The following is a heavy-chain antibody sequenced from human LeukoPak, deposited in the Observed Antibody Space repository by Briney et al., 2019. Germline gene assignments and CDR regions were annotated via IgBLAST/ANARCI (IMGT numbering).Heavy chain of an antibody. CDR1: GGTFSIYA. CDR2: IIPIFGTA. CDR3: ASEIAAAGTRWFDP. J-gene: IGHJ5*02. D-gene: IGHD6-13*01. V-gene: IGHV1-69*13. Sequence: SLKVSCKASGGTFSIYAISWVRRAPGQGLEWMGGIIPIFGTANYAQKFQGRVTITADESTSTAYMELSSLRSEDTAVYYCASEIAAAGTRWFDPWGQGTLVTVSS.